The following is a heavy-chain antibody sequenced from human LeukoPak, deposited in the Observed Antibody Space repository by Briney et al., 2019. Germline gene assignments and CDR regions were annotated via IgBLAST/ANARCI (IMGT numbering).Heavy chain of an antibody. J-gene: IGHJ4*02. CDR3: ARGIGDTAIWPYYFDY. D-gene: IGHD5-18*01. CDR2: IYYSGNT. V-gene: IGHV4-39*07. Sequence: SETLSLTCTVSGGSISSSSYYWGWIRQPPGKGLEWIGSIYYSGNTYYNPSLKSRVTISVDTSKNQFSLKLGSVTAADTAVYYCARGIGDTAIWPYYFDYWGQGTLVTVSS. CDR1: GGSISSSSYY.